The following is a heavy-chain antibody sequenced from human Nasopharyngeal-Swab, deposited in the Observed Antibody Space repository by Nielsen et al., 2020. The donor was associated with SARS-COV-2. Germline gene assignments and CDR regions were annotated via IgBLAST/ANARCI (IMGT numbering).Heavy chain of an antibody. CDR2: IVGGSGNT. J-gene: IGHJ6*03. CDR3: AADVRNYYGSGSAYYYYYMDV. CDR1: GFTFTSSA. Sequence: SVKVSCKASGFTFTSSAVQWVRQARGQRLEWIGWIVGGSGNTNYAQKFQERVTITRDMSTSTAYMELSSLRSEDTAVYYCAADVRNYYGSGSAYYYYYMDVWGKGTTVTVSS. V-gene: IGHV1-58*01. D-gene: IGHD3-10*01.